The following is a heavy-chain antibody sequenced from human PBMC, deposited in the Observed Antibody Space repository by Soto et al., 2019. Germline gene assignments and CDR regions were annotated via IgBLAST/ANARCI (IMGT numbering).Heavy chain of an antibody. CDR1: GGTFSRYP. Sequence: SVKVSCKASGGTFSRYPIAWVRQAPGHGLEWMGQIIPIFGTISHAQNFQGRITITADESTSTAYMELSSLRSDDTAVYYCARPRTVAATKGDDYWG. V-gene: IGHV1-69*13. J-gene: IGHJ4*01. D-gene: IGHD4-4*01. CDR3: ARPRTVAATKGDDY. CDR2: IIPIFGTI.